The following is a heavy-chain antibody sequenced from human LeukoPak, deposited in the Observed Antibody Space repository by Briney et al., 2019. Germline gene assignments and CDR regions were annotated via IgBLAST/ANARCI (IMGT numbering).Heavy chain of an antibody. CDR2: IYYSGST. CDR3: TRATGAGLIDN. J-gene: IGHJ4*02. Sequence: SETLSLTCTVSGYSISSGYYWGWIRQPPGKGLEWIGSIYYSGSTHYNPSLKSRVTISVDMSNNQFALKLSSVTAADTAVYYCTRATGAGLIDNWGQGTLVTASS. CDR1: GYSISSGYY. V-gene: IGHV4-38-2*02. D-gene: IGHD1-1*01.